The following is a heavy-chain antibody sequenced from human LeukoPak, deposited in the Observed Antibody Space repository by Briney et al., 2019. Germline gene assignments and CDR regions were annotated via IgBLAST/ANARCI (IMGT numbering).Heavy chain of an antibody. D-gene: IGHD5-18*01. CDR2: IYSGGSM. J-gene: IGHJ4*02. CDR1: GDSISISNYY. V-gene: IGHV4-39*07. CDR3: ARVPGFSFGYDYFDY. Sequence: SETLSLTCTVSGDSISISNYYWAWIRQPPGKGLEWIGTIYSGGSMYSNPSLESRVTISLDTSKIHFSLTLSSVTAADTALYYCARVPGFSFGYDYFDYWGQGTLVTVSS.